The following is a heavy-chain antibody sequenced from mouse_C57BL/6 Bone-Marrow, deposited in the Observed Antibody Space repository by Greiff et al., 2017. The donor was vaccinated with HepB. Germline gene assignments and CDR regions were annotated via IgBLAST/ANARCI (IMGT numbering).Heavy chain of an antibody. CDR2: INPYNGDT. J-gene: IGHJ3*01. D-gene: IGHD1-1*02. CDR3: AREGGGYGPFAY. Sequence: EVKVVESGPELVKPGDSVKISCKASGYSFTGYFMNWVMQSHGKSLEWIGRINPYNGDTFYNQKFKGKATLTVDKSSSTAHMELRSLTSEDSAVYYCAREGGGYGPFAYWGQGTLVTVSA. V-gene: IGHV1-20*01. CDR1: GYSFTGYF.